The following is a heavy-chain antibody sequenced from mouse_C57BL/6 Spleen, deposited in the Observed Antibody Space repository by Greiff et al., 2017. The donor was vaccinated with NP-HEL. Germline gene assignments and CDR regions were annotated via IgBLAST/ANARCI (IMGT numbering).Heavy chain of an antibody. CDR1: GYTFTSYW. CDR2: INPSNGGT. J-gene: IGHJ3*01. CDR3: ERSAAQDTFAY. D-gene: IGHD3-2*02. Sequence: QVQLQQPGTELVKPGASVKLSCKASGYTFTSYWMHWVKQRPGQGLEWIGNINPSNGGTNYNEKFKSKATMTGDKSSSTAYMQLSSLTSEDSAVYDCERSAAQDTFAYWGQGTLVTVSA. V-gene: IGHV1-53*01.